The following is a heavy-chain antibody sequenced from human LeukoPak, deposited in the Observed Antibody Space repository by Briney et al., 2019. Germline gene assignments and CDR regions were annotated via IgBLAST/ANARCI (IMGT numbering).Heavy chain of an antibody. CDR2: IYPADSDI. Sequence: GESLKISCKGSGDRFTNYWIGWVRQMPGRGLEWMGIIYPADSDIRYSPSLQGQITISSDKSLTTAYLQWSSLKASDTAMYYCARLEGAGTYFDYWGQGTLVSVSS. CDR3: ARLEGAGTYFDY. CDR1: GDRFTNYW. D-gene: IGHD3-10*01. V-gene: IGHV5-51*01. J-gene: IGHJ4*02.